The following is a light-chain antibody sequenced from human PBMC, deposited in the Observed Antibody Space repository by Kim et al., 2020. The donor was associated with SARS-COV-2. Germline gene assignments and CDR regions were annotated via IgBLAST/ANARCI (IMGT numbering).Light chain of an antibody. CDR1: SSDVGGYNS. Sequence: GQSVTTSCPGTSSDVGGYNSVSWYQQHPGKAPKLMIYEVSKRPSGVPDRFSGSKSGNTASLTVSGLQAEDEADYYCSSYAGSNNLVFGGGTQLTVL. V-gene: IGLV2-8*01. CDR3: SSYAGSNNLV. CDR2: EVS. J-gene: IGLJ2*01.